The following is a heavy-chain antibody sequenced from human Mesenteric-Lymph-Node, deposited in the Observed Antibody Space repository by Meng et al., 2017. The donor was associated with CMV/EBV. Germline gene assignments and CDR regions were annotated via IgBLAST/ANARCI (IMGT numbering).Heavy chain of an antibody. J-gene: IGHJ1*01. V-gene: IGHV4-59*01. D-gene: IGHD1-7*01. Sequence: SETLSLTCTVSGGSISSYYWSWIRQPPGKGLEWIGYIYYSGSSMYNPSLKSRVTISLDTSKNQFSLKLTSVTAADTAVYYCARRTGSTYFRLWGQGALVTVSS. CDR1: GGSISSYY. CDR3: ARRTGSTYFRL. CDR2: IYYSGSS.